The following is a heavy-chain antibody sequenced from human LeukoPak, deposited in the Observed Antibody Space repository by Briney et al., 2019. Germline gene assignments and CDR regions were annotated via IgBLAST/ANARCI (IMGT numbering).Heavy chain of an antibody. J-gene: IGHJ4*02. V-gene: IGHV1-46*01. CDR1: GHTFTSYY. CDR2: IYPSGGST. CDR3: ARDRYYYGSGSTRYYFDY. D-gene: IGHD3-10*01. Sequence: ASVKVSCKASGHTFTSYYMHWVRQAPGQGLEWMGIIYPSGGSTSYAQKFQGRVTMTRDTSTSTVYMELSSLRSEDTAVYYCARDRYYYGSGSTRYYFDYWGQGTLVTVSS.